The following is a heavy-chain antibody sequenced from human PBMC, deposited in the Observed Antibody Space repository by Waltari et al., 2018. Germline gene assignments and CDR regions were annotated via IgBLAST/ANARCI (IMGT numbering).Heavy chain of an antibody. CDR2: IIPIFGTA. CDR3: ARALPYRDILTGYYDY. Sequence: QVQLVQSGAEVKKPGSSVKVSCKASGGTFSSDAISWVRQAPGQGLEWMGGIIPIFGTANYAQKFQGRVTITADESTSTAYMELSSLRSEDTAVYYCARALPYRDILTGYYDYWGQGTLVTVSS. J-gene: IGHJ4*02. V-gene: IGHV1-69*12. D-gene: IGHD3-9*01. CDR1: GGTFSSDA.